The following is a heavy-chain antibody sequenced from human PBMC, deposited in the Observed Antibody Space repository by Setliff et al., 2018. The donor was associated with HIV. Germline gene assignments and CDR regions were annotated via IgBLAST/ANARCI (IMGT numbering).Heavy chain of an antibody. CDR1: GFTFSDYY. D-gene: IGHD3-22*01. CDR2: ISSSGTTI. CDR3: SRDPEGYYDSSGYYRRGFLNY. J-gene: IGHJ4*02. V-gene: IGHV3-11*04. Sequence: GGSLRLSCAASGFTFSDYYMSWIRQAPGKGLEWVSYISSSGTTIYYADSVKGRFSISRDNAKNSLYLQMNSLRAEDTAVYYCSRDPEGYYDSSGYYRRGFLNYWGQGTLVTVSS.